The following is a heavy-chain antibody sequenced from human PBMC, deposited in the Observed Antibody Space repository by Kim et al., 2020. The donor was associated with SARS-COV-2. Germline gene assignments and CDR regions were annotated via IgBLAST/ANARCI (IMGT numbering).Heavy chain of an antibody. V-gene: IGHV4-34*01. CDR1: GGSFSGYY. Sequence: SETLSLTCAVYGGSFSGYYWSWIRQPPGKGLEWIGEINHSGSTNYNPSLKSRVTISVDTSKNQFSLKLSSVTAADTAVYYCARGVGATWMGSHYYFDYWGQGTLVTVSS. J-gene: IGHJ4*02. CDR2: INHSGST. CDR3: ARGVGATWMGSHYYFDY. D-gene: IGHD1-26*01.